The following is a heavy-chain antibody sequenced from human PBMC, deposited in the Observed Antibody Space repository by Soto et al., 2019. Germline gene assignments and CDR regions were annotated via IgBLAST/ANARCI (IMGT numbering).Heavy chain of an antibody. V-gene: IGHV3-23*01. CDR1: GFTFSSYA. CDR2: ISGSGGST. J-gene: IGHJ5*02. Sequence: PGGSLRLSCAASGFTFSSYAMSWVRQAPGKGLEWVSAISGSGGSTYYADSVKGRFTISRDNSKNTLYLQMNSLRAEDTAVYYCAKEGGYCSGGSCTTVSRGLYYYPKRHNWFDPWGQGTLVTVSS. CDR3: AKEGGYCSGGSCTTVSRGLYYYPKRHNWFDP. D-gene: IGHD2-15*01.